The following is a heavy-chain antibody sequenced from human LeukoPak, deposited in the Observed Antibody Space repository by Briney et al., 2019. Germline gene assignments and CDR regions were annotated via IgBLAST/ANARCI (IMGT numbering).Heavy chain of an antibody. V-gene: IGHV4-34*01. CDR2: INHSGST. Sequence: SETLSLTCAVYGGSFSGYYWSWIRQPPGKGLEWIGEINHSGSTNYNPSLKSRVTMSVDTSKNQFSLKLSSVTAADTAVYYCARSGGWYDGPDYWGQGTLVTVSS. CDR3: ARSGGWYDGPDY. CDR1: GGSFSGYY. D-gene: IGHD6-19*01. J-gene: IGHJ4*02.